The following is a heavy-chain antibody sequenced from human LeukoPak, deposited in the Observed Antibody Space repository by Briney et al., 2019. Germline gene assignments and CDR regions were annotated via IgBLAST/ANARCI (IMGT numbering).Heavy chain of an antibody. CDR3: ARGQYYDYVWGSYLGGHNWFDP. CDR2: INSDGSST. J-gene: IGHJ5*02. V-gene: IGHV3-74*01. Sequence: PGGSLRLSCAASGFTFSSYWMHWVRQAPGKGLVWVSRINSDGSSTGYADSVKGRFTMSRDNAKNSLSLQMNSLRAEDTAVYYCARGQYYDYVWGSYLGGHNWFDPWGQGTLVTVSS. D-gene: IGHD3-16*02. CDR1: GFTFSSYW.